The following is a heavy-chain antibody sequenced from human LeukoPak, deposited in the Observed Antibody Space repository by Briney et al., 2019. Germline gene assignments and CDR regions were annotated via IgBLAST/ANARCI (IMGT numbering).Heavy chain of an antibody. J-gene: IGHJ4*02. Sequence: GGSLRLSCAASGFTFSSYSMNWVRQAPGKGLEWVSYIGTSSSTIYYADSVKGRFTISRDNAKNSLYLQMNSLRDEDTAVYYCARHDYGGNSGDYWGQGTLVTVSS. CDR1: GFTFSSYS. V-gene: IGHV3-48*02. CDR3: ARHDYGGNSGDY. D-gene: IGHD4-23*01. CDR2: IGTSSSTI.